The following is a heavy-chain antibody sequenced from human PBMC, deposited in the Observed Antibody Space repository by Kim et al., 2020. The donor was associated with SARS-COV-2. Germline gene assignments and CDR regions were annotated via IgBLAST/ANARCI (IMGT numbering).Heavy chain of an antibody. J-gene: IGHJ4*02. D-gene: IGHD5-12*01. V-gene: IGHV5-10-1*01. CDR3: ARAKGATTDY. CDR2: YT. Sequence: YTTYSPSFQGHVTISADKSISTAYLQWSSLKASDTAMYYCARAKGATTDYWGQGTLVTVSS.